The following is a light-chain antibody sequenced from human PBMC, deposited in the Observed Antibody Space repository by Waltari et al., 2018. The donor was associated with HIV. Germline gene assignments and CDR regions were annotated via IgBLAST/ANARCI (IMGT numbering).Light chain of an antibody. V-gene: IGLV1-47*01. CDR3: AAWDDSLRGVV. Sequence: QSVLTQPPSASGTPGQRVTISCSGSSSNIGSNYVYWYQQLPGTAPKCLSYRNNQRPSGVPDRFSGSKSGTSASLAISGLRSEDEADYYCAAWDDSLRGVVFGGGTKLTVL. CDR1: SSNIGSNY. CDR2: RNN. J-gene: IGLJ2*01.